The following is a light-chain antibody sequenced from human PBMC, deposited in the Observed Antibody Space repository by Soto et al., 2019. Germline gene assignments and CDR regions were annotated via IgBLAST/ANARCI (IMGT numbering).Light chain of an antibody. CDR3: TQVTHNPPYT. CDR1: QSLLHSDGNTY. Sequence: DIVMTQTPLSSPVTLGQPASISCKSSQSLLHSDGNTYLSWLQQRPGQPPRLLIYRVSNRFSGVPDIFMGTGAGTDFILKISRVYTSDVGAYDCTQVTHNPPYTFGQGTNLEIK. V-gene: IGKV2-24*01. J-gene: IGKJ2*01. CDR2: RVS.